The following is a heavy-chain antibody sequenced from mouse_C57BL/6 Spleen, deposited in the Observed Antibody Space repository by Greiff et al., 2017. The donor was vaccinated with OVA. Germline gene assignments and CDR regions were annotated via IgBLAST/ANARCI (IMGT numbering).Heavy chain of an antibody. V-gene: IGHV1-82*01. Sequence: QVQLQQSGPELVKPGASVKISCKASGYAFSSSWLNWVKQRPGKGLEWIGRLYPGDGDTNYNGKFKGQATLTADKSSSTAYMQLSSLTSEDSAVYFCARRGDYAMDYWGQGTSVTVSS. CDR3: ARRGDYAMDY. J-gene: IGHJ4*01. CDR1: GYAFSSSW. CDR2: LYPGDGDT.